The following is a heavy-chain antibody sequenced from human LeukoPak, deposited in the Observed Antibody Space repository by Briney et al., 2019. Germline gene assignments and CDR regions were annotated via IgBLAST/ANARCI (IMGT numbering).Heavy chain of an antibody. CDR3: ARDMGFGELMGY. V-gene: IGHV3-53*01. CDR2: IYSGGTT. D-gene: IGHD3-10*01. J-gene: IGHJ4*02. Sequence: GGSLRLSCAASGFSVSSIYMSWVRQAPGKGLEWVAVIYSGGTTYYADSVRGRFTISRDNSKNTLYLQMNSLRVEDTALYYCARDMGFGELMGYWGQGTLVAV. CDR1: GFSVSSIY.